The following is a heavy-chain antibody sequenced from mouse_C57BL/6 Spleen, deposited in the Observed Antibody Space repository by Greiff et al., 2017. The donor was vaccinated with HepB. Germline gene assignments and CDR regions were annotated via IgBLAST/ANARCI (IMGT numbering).Heavy chain of an antibody. J-gene: IGHJ1*03. V-gene: IGHV1-19*01. CDR3: ARRSSYAYWYFDV. D-gene: IGHD1-1*01. Sequence: EVMLVESGPVLVKPGASVKMSCKASGYTFTDYYMNWVKQSHGKSLEWIGVINPYNGGTSYNQKFKGKATLTVDKSSSTAYMELNSLTSEDSAVYYCARRSSYAYWYFDVWGTGTTVTVSS. CDR2: INPYNGGT. CDR1: GYTFTDYY.